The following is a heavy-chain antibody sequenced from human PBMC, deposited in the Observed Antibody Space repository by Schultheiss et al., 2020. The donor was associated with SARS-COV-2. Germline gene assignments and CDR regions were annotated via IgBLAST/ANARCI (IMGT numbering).Heavy chain of an antibody. Sequence: GGSLRLSCAASGFTFSSYSMNWVRQAPGKGLEWVSSISSSSSYIYYADSVKGRFTISRDNSKNTLYLQMNSLRAEDTAVYYCAKDQEQWLVLASFYYYYGMDVWGQGTTVTVSS. CDR2: ISSSSSYI. CDR3: AKDQEQWLVLASFYYYYGMDV. V-gene: IGHV3-21*04. CDR1: GFTFSSYS. J-gene: IGHJ6*02. D-gene: IGHD6-19*01.